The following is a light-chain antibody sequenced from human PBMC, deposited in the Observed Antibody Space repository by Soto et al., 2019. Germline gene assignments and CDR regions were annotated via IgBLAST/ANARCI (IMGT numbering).Light chain of an antibody. CDR3: SSYAGSNNFV. CDR2: EVS. CDR1: SSDVGGYNY. Sequence: QSALTQPPSASGSPGQSVTISCTGTSSDVGGYNYVSWYQQHPGKAPKLMIYEVSKRPSGVPDRFSGSKSGNTASLTVSGXXXXDEADYYCSSYAGSNNFVFGTGTKVTVL. J-gene: IGLJ1*01. V-gene: IGLV2-8*01.